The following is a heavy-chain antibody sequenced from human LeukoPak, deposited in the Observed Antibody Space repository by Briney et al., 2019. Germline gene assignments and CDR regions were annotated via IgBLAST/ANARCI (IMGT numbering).Heavy chain of an antibody. CDR2: IYHSGST. CDR1: GGSISSYS. D-gene: IGHD1-1*01. Sequence: SETLSLTCTVSGGSISSYSWSWIRQPPGKGVEWSGYIYHSGSTYYNPSLKSRVTISVDKSKNQFSLKLSSVPAADTAVYYCARGLRDGYNSNWFDPWGQGTLVTVSS. J-gene: IGHJ5*02. CDR3: ARGLRDGYNSNWFDP. V-gene: IGHV4-30-2*01.